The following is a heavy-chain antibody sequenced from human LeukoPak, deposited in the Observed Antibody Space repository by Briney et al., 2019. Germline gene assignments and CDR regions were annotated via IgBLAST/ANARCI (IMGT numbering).Heavy chain of an antibody. Sequence: GGSLRPTCAASGFTFSSYWMHWVRQTPGKGLVWVSRIKSDGSTIYADSVKGRFTISRDNAKNTLYLQMNSLRAEDTAIYYCARAVTYFYGSVTYDWFDPWGQGTLVTVSS. CDR3: ARAVTYFYGSVTYDWFDP. CDR2: IKSDGST. D-gene: IGHD3-10*01. CDR1: GFTFSSYW. J-gene: IGHJ5*02. V-gene: IGHV3-74*01.